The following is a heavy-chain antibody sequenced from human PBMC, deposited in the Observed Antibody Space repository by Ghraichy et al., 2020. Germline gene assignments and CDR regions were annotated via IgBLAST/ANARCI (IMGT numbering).Heavy chain of an antibody. CDR2: IYSGGST. Sequence: LSLTCAASGFTVSSNYMSWVRQAPGKGLEWVSVIYSGGSTYYADSVKGRFTISRHNSKNTLYLQMNSLRAEDTAVYYCARAVGRDLDYWGQGTLVTVSS. CDR1: GFTVSSNY. CDR3: ARAVGRDLDY. J-gene: IGHJ4*02. V-gene: IGHV3-53*04. D-gene: IGHD1-26*01.